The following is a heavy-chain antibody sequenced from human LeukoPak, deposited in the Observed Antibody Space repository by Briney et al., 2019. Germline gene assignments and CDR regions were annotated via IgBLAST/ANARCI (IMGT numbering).Heavy chain of an antibody. CDR3: VREGEGLLSKDFDY. V-gene: IGHV1-2*02. CDR1: GYTFTHHF. D-gene: IGHD2/OR15-2a*01. J-gene: IGHJ4*02. CDR2: IGPHNGFT. Sequence: GASLKASCKTSGYTFTHHFIHWVRQVPGQGLEWVGYIGPHNGFTNSPQKFQGGVTMTRDTSMTTAYMELTCLRYDDTALYFCVREGEGLLSKDFDYWGQGTLVTVSS.